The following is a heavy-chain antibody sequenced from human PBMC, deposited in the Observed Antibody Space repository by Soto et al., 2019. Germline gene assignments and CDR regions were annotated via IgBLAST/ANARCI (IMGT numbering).Heavy chain of an antibody. J-gene: IGHJ6*02. D-gene: IGHD3-9*01. CDR1: GFTFSSYA. V-gene: IGHV3-30-3*01. CDR2: ISYEGSNK. CDR3: ARDGATYYDILTGYYINYYGMDV. Sequence: GGSLRLSCAASGFTFSSYAMHWVRQAPGKGLEWVAVISYEGSNKYYADSVKGRFTISRDNAKNTLYLQMNSLRAEDTAVYYCARDGATYYDILTGYYINYYGMDVWGQGTTVTVSS.